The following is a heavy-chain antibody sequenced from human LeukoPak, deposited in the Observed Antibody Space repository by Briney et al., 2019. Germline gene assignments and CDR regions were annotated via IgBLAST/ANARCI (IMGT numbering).Heavy chain of an antibody. V-gene: IGHV3-53*01. CDR3: ARGLDGYGYYYYGMDV. CDR2: IYSGGST. CDR1: GFTVSSNY. Sequence: GGSLRLSCAASGFTVSSNYMSWVRQAPGKGLEWVSVIYSGGSTYYADSVKGRFTISGDNSKNTLYLQMNSLRAEDTAVYYCARGLDGYGYYYYGMDVWGQGTTVTVSS. D-gene: IGHD5-18*01. J-gene: IGHJ6*02.